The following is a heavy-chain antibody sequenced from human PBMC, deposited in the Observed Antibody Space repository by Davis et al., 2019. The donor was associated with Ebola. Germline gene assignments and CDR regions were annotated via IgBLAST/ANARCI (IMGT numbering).Heavy chain of an antibody. J-gene: IGHJ3*02. D-gene: IGHD2-2*02. CDR2: INNDGSST. CDR3: ESVGYCSSTSCYTRVAFDI. CDR1: GFTSSSYW. V-gene: IGHV3-74*01. Sequence: PGGSLRLSWAASGFTSSSYWMHWVRQVPGRGLVWVSRINNDGSSTSYADSVKGRFTISRDNAKNTLYLQMNSLRAEYTAVYYCESVGYCSSTSCYTRVAFDIWGQGTMVTVSS.